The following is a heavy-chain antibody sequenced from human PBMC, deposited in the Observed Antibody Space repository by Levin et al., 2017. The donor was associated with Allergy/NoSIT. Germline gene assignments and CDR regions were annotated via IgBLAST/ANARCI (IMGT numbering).Heavy chain of an antibody. J-gene: IGHJ6*02. CDR3: ARVTMVRGVIISYYYGMDV. Sequence: SQTLSLTCAVYCGSFSGYYWSWIRQPPGKGLEWIGEINHSGSTNYNPSLKSRVTISVDTSKNQFSLKLSSVTAADTAVYYCARVTMVRGVIISYYYGMDVWGQGTTVTVSS. D-gene: IGHD3-10*01. CDR1: CGSFSGYY. CDR2: INHSGST. V-gene: IGHV4-34*01.